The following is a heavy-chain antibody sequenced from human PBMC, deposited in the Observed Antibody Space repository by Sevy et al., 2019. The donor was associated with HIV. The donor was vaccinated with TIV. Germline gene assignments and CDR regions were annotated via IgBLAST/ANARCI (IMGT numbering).Heavy chain of an antibody. J-gene: IGHJ4*02. CDR3: AKIYDY. CDR1: GGSVSKIGNY. D-gene: IGHD3-3*01. V-gene: IGHV4-39*01. CDR2: IFHTGKT. Sequence: SETLSLTCSVSGGSVSKIGNYWGWVRQPPGERLEWIGDIFHTGKTNYNPSLKSRVTISLDTSKNQFSLKLSSVTAADTAVYYCAKIYDYWGPGALVTVSS.